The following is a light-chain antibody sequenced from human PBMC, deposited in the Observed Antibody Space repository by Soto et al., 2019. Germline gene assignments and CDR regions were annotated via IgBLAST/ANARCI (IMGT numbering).Light chain of an antibody. CDR2: ATS. V-gene: IGKV1-27*01. CDR3: QKYNSAPLT. Sequence: DVQMTQSPSSLSAFVGDRVTITCRASQGIAPYLAWFQQKPGKVPKLLIYATSTLQSGVPSRFSGSGSVTDFTLTINSLQPEDVGTYYCQKYNSAPLTVGGGTKVEIK. CDR1: QGIAPY. J-gene: IGKJ4*02.